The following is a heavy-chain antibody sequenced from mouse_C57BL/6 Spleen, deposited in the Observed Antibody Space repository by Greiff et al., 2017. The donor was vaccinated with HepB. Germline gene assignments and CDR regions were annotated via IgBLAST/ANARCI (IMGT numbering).Heavy chain of an antibody. V-gene: IGHV5-9-1*02. CDR2: ISSGGDYI. Sequence: EVHLVESGEGLVKPGGSLKLSCAASGFTFSSYAMSWVRQTPEKRLEWVAYISSGGDYIYYADTVKGRFTISRDNARNTLYLQMSSLKSEDTAMYYCTRFITTVVFDYWGQGTTLTVSS. CDR3: TRFITTVVFDY. D-gene: IGHD1-1*01. J-gene: IGHJ2*01. CDR1: GFTFSSYA.